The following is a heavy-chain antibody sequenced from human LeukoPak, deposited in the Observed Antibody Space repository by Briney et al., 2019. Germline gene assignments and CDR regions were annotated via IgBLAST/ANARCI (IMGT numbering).Heavy chain of an antibody. J-gene: IGHJ4*02. D-gene: IGHD3-10*01. CDR2: IVVGSGNT. CDR3: AGTPWFGELTLDY. CDR1: GFTFTSST. Sequence: SVKVSCKASGFTFTSSTIQWVRQARGQRLEWIGWIVVGSGNTNYAQKFQERVIITRDMSTTTVYMELSSLRSEDTAVYYCAGTPWFGELTLDYWGRGTLVTVSS. V-gene: IGHV1-58*02.